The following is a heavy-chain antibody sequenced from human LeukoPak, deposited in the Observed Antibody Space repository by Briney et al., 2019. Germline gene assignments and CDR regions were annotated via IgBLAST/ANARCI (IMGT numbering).Heavy chain of an antibody. CDR3: ARDRWYAFDY. D-gene: IGHD6-13*01. J-gene: IGHJ4*02. V-gene: IGHV1-18*01. Sequence: ASVKVSCKASGYTFTVNGISWMRQAPGQGLEWLGWIGANSGDTNYAEQFQGRLTLATDTSTSTAYMELRSLRDDDTAVYYCARDRWYAFDYWGQGTLVTVSS. CDR1: GYTFTVNG. CDR2: IGANSGDT.